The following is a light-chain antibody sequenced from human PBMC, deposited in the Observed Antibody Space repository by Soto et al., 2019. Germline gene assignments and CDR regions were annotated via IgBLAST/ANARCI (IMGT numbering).Light chain of an antibody. CDR3: QQYGSSPLFT. CDR2: GAS. V-gene: IGKV3-20*01. Sequence: EIVLTQSPGTLSLSPGERATLSCRASQSVSSSYLAWYRQKPGQAPRLLIYGASGRATGIPDWFSGSGSGTDFTLTISRLEPEDFAVYYCQQYGSSPLFTFGPGTKVDIK. CDR1: QSVSSSY. J-gene: IGKJ3*01.